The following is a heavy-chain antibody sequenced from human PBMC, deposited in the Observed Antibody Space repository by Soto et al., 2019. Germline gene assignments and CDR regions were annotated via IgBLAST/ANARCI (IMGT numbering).Heavy chain of an antibody. CDR2: IWYDGSNK. Sequence: GGSLRLSCAASGFTFSSYGMHWVRQAPGKGLEWVAVIWYDGSNKYYADSVKGRFTISRDNSKNTLYLQMNSLRAEDTAVYYCARDLKVVVVIPYYYGMDVWGQGTTVTVSS. D-gene: IGHD3-22*01. CDR3: ARDLKVVVVIPYYYGMDV. V-gene: IGHV3-33*01. CDR1: GFTFSSYG. J-gene: IGHJ6*02.